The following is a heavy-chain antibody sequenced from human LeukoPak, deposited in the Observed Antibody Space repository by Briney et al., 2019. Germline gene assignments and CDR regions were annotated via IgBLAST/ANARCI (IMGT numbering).Heavy chain of an antibody. CDR1: GFTVSSNY. CDR2: IYSGGST. J-gene: IGHJ6*02. V-gene: IGHV3-53*04. CDR3: ASTPPSELVPDYYGMDV. D-gene: IGHD3-10*01. Sequence: GGPLRLSCAASGFTVSSNYMSWVRQAPGKGLEGVLVIYSGGSTYYGDSVKGRFTISRHNSKNTLYLQMNSLRAEATAVYYCASTPPSELVPDYYGMDVWGQGTTVTVSS.